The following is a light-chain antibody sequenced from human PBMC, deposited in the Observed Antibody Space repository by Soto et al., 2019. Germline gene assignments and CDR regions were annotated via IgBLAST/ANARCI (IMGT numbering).Light chain of an antibody. CDR2: LGS. CDR1: QSLLHSDGYNY. Sequence: DIVMTQSPLSLPVTPGEPASISCRSNQSLLHSDGYNYLDWYLQKPGQSPQVLVYLGSHRASGVPDRFSGSGSGTDFTLRISRVEAEDVGFYYCMQALQTWTFGQGTKVDSK. J-gene: IGKJ1*01. CDR3: MQALQTWT. V-gene: IGKV2-28*01.